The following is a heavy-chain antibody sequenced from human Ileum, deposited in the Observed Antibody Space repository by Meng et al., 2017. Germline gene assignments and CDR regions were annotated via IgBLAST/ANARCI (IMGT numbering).Heavy chain of an antibody. V-gene: IGHV6-1*01. Sequence: HVQLQQSGPGLVKPSQTLSLTCAISGDSVSSDTGAWNWIRQSPSRGLEWLGRTNYRSRWYNNYAVSVKSRITINPETSKNQFSLQLNSVTPDDTAVYYCAGKDWGEGLDFWDQGTLVTVSS. D-gene: IGHD7-27*01. CDR3: AGKDWGEGLDF. CDR2: TNYRSRWYN. J-gene: IGHJ4*02. CDR1: GDSVSSDTGA.